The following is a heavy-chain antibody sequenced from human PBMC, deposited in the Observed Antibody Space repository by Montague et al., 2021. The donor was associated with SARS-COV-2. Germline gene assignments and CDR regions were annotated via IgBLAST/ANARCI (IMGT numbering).Heavy chain of an antibody. V-gene: IGHV4-59*01. J-gene: IGHJ6*02. CDR3: AREGMVRGSYYYYGMDV. D-gene: IGHD3-10*01. Sequence: SETLSLTCTVSGGSISSYYWSWIRQPPGKGLEWIGYIYYSGSTNYNPSLKSRVTISVDTSKNQFFLKLSSVTAADTAVYYCAREGMVRGSYYYYGMDVWGQGTTVTVSS. CDR2: IYYSGST. CDR1: GGSISSYY.